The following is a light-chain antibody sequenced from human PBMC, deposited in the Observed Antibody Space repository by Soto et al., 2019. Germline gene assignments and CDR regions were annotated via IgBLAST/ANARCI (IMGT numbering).Light chain of an antibody. V-gene: IGKV2-28*01. CDR1: RSLAHSSGYNY. Sequence: DIVMTQSPRSLPATPGDPATISCRSSRSLAHSSGYNYLDWYLQKPGQAPQRLIFLGSNRACGVPDRFSGSGSGTHFTLKISRVEAEDAGVYYCMKDIKTPITFGQGTRREIK. CDR3: MKDIKTPIT. CDR2: LGS. J-gene: IGKJ5*01.